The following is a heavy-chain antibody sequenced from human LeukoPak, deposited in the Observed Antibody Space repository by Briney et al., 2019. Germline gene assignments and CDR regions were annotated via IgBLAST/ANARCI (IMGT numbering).Heavy chain of an antibody. J-gene: IGHJ3*02. V-gene: IGHV1-69*04. D-gene: IGHD3-22*01. CDR2: IIPILGIA. Sequence: GASVKVSCEASGGTFSSYAISWVRQAPGQGLEWMGRIIPILGIANYAQKFQGRVTITADKSTSTAYMELSSLRSEDTAVYYCARDLKYYYDSSGPPDAFDIWGQGTMVTVSS. CDR3: ARDLKYYYDSSGPPDAFDI. CDR1: GGTFSSYA.